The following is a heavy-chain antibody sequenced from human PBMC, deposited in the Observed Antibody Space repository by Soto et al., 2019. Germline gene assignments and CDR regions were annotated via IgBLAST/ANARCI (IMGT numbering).Heavy chain of an antibody. J-gene: IGHJ4*02. CDR2: ISSSSSDT. D-gene: IGHD3-10*01. V-gene: IGHV3-11*06. Sequence: QVHLVESGGGFVKPGGSLRISCAASGFNFNDYYMNWIRQTPGKGLERISYISSSSSDTKYADSVKGRFTISRDNANTSLDLQMHSLRAEDTAVYFCARGSSTVRGVTITVTNFDYWGQGTLVTVSS. CDR1: GFNFNDYY. CDR3: ARGSSTVRGVTITVTNFDY.